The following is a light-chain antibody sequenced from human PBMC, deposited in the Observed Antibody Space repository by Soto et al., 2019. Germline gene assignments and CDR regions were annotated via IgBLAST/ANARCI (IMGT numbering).Light chain of an antibody. J-gene: IGKJ4*01. CDR2: GAT. Sequence: EIVMTQSPDTLSVSPGETATLSCRASQSIGSDLAWYQQKPGQAPRLILYGATTRATGIPARFGGFGSGTYFTLFITMQSEDFAVYYCRQYNDWPAVTFGGGTRVDIK. CDR1: QSIGSD. V-gene: IGKV3-15*01. CDR3: RQYNDWPAVT.